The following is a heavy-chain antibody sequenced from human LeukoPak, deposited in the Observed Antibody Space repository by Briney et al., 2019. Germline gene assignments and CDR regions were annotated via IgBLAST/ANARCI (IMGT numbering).Heavy chain of an antibody. CDR2: ISGSGNAT. D-gene: IGHD3-10*01. Sequence: PGGSLRLSCAASGFTFSRYAMSWVRQAPEKGLEWVSAISGSGNATYYADSAKGRFTISRDNSKNTLYLQMNSLRAEDTAVYYCVKDPPITMVRGVIIDFDYWGQGTLVTVSS. V-gene: IGHV3-23*01. CDR1: GFTFSRYA. CDR3: VKDPPITMVRGVIIDFDY. J-gene: IGHJ4*02.